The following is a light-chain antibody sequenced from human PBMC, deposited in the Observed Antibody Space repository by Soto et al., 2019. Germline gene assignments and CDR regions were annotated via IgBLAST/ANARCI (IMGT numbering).Light chain of an antibody. CDR3: QQYSSSPRT. CDR2: GAS. CDR1: QSVSSSY. J-gene: IGKJ1*01. Sequence: EIVLTQSPGTLSLSQGERATLSCRASQSVSSSYLAWYQQKPGQAPRLLIYGASGRATGIPDRFSGSGSGTDFTLTISRLEPEDFAVYYCQQYSSSPRTFGQGTKVDIK. V-gene: IGKV3-20*01.